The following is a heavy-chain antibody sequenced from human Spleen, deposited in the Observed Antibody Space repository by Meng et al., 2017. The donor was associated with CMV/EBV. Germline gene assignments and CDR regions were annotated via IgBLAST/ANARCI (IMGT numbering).Heavy chain of an antibody. CDR2: IKQDGSHK. CDR3: ARDWYGYSHHRFDF. Sequence: GESLKISCAASGFTFSSYGMHWVRQAPGKGLEWVANIKQDGSHKYYVDSVKGRFTISRDNAKNSLYLQMNSLRAEDTAVYYCARDWYGYSHHRFDFWGQGTLVPSPQ. CDR1: GFTFSSYG. D-gene: IGHD5-18*01. J-gene: IGHJ4*02. V-gene: IGHV3-7*01.